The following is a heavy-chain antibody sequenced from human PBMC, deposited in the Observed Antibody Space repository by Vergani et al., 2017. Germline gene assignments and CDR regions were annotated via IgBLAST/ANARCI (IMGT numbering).Heavy chain of an antibody. V-gene: IGHV5-51*03. J-gene: IGHJ3*02. CDR1: GYSFTSYW. CDR2: IYPGDSDT. D-gene: IGHD1-20*01. CDR3: ARRPTGITGTDDAFDI. Sequence: EVQLVQSGADVKKPGESLKISCKGSGYSFTSYWIGWVRQMPGKGLEWMGIIYPGDSDTRYSPSFQGQVTISADKSISTAYLQWSSLKASDTAMYYCARRPTGITGTDDAFDIWGQGTMVTVSS.